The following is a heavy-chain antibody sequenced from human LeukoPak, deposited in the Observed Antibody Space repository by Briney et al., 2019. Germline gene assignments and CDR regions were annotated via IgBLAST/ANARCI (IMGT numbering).Heavy chain of an antibody. J-gene: IGHJ5*02. Sequence: GESLKISCKGSGSRFTSYWISWVRQMPGKGLEWMGRIDPSDSYTNYSPSFQGHVTISADKSISTAYLQWSSLKASDTAMYYCARPLVVRGVIENWFDPWGQGTLVTVSS. D-gene: IGHD3-10*01. CDR3: ARPLVVRGVIENWFDP. CDR2: IDPSDSYT. CDR1: GSRFTSYW. V-gene: IGHV5-10-1*01.